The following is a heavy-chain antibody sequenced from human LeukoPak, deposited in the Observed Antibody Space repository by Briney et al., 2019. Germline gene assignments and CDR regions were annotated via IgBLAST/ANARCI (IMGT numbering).Heavy chain of an antibody. Sequence: GGSLRLSCAASGYTFSSYAMHWVRQAPGKGLEWVAVISYDGSNKYYADSVKGRFTISRDNSKNTLYLQMNSLRAEDTAVYYCGRARVPYCSSTSCHPHYEVGGGDLFTYYYYYGMDVWGQGTTVTVSS. CDR2: ISYDGSNK. CDR3: GRARVPYCSSTSCHPHYEVGGGDLFTYYYYYGMDV. J-gene: IGHJ6*02. CDR1: GYTFSSYA. D-gene: IGHD2-2*01. V-gene: IGHV3-30-3*01.